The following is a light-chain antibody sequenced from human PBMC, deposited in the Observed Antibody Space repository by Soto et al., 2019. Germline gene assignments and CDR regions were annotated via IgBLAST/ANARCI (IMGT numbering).Light chain of an antibody. CDR1: QSVSSS. V-gene: IGKV3D-15*01. CDR3: QQSNNWPPIT. Sequence: EIVMTQSPATLSVSPGERATLSCRASQSVSSSLAWFQQKPGQAPRLLIYDASNRATGIPARFSGSGSGTEFTLTISSLQSEDFAVYYCQQSNNWPPITFGQGTRLEIK. CDR2: DAS. J-gene: IGKJ5*01.